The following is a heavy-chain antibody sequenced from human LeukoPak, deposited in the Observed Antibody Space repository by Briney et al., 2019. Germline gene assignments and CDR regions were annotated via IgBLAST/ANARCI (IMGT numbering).Heavy chain of an antibody. D-gene: IGHD3-10*01. CDR3: TRNQQYYYGSGSLGMDV. Sequence: TGGSLRLSCEASGFTLTRYGMHWVRQAPGRGLEWVAVISHDGTTEFYADSVRGRFTLSRDTSKDTLYLHMNGLRPEDTAVYYCTRNQQYYYGSGSLGMDVWGPGTTVGVTS. CDR2: ISHDGTTE. J-gene: IGHJ6*02. CDR1: GFTLTRYG. V-gene: IGHV3-30*03.